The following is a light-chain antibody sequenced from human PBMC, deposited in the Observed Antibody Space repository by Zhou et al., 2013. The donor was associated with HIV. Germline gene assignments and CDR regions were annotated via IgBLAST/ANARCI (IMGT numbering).Light chain of an antibody. CDR1: QNIRNT. CDR2: GAS. V-gene: IGKV1-NL1*01. J-gene: IGKJ2*01. CDR3: QQSYSTQYT. Sequence: DIQMTQSPSSLSASVGDRVTVTCRASQNIRNTLAWYQQKPGQAPKLVLYGASKLESGGTSRFSGSGYGTEYTLAISSLQPEDFATYSCQQSYSTQYTFGQGTKLEIE.